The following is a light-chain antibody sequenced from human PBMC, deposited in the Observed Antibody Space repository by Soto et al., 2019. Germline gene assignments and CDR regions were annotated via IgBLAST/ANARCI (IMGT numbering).Light chain of an antibody. CDR2: VKH. J-gene: IGLJ1*01. Sequence: QSVLTRPPSVSGAPGQTVTISCTGSDSNIRSGFDVHWYYQVPGTAAKLLVSVKHNQPSGVPGRLSASKPGTSASLAITGLEAEDEAHYYCQSYDSRLTAYVGGSGTKVTVL. CDR1: DSNIRSGFD. CDR3: QSYDSRLTAYV. V-gene: IGLV1-40*01.